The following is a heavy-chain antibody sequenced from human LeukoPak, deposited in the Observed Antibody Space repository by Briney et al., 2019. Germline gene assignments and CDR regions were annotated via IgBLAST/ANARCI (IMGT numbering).Heavy chain of an antibody. J-gene: IGHJ4*02. Sequence: PGGSLRLSCAVSGFTFSSYAMSWVRQAPGKGLEWVSSISASGGSTYYADSVKGRFTISKDNSKNTLYLQMNSLRAEDTAVYYCARGPQRELTGGYYFDYWGQGTLVTVSS. CDR2: ISASGGST. V-gene: IGHV3-23*01. D-gene: IGHD1-26*01. CDR3: ARGPQRELTGGYYFDY. CDR1: GFTFSSYA.